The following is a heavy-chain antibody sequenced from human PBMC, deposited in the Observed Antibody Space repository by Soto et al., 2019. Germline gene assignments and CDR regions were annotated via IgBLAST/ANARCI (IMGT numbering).Heavy chain of an antibody. D-gene: IGHD6-19*01. V-gene: IGHV1-18*01. CDR3: ARSYSSGWYPFDY. Sequence: GASVKVSCKASGYTFTSYGISWVRQAPGQRLEWMGWISAYNGNTNYSQQFQGRVTMTTDTSTSTAYMELSSLRSEDTAVYYCARSYSSGWYPFDYWGQGTLVTVSS. J-gene: IGHJ4*02. CDR1: GYTFTSYG. CDR2: ISAYNGNT.